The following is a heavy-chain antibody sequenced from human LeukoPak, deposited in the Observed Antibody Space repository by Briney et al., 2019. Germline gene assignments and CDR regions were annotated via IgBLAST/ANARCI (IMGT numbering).Heavy chain of an antibody. Sequence: PSETLCLTCTVSGGSISSYYWSWIRQPPGKGLEWIGYIYYSGSTNYNPSLKSRVTISVDTSKNQFSLKLSSVTAADTAVYYCARVSSSWYKGWFDPWGQGTLVTVSS. CDR1: GGSISSYY. J-gene: IGHJ5*02. CDR3: ARVSSSWYKGWFDP. D-gene: IGHD6-13*01. CDR2: IYYSGST. V-gene: IGHV4-59*01.